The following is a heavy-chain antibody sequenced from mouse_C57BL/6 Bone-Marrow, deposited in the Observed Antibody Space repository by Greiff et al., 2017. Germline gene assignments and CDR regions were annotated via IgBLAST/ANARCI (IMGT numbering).Heavy chain of an antibody. Sequence: VQLQESGPGLVQPSQSLSISCTVSGFSFTSYGVHWVRQSPGKGLEWLGLIWSGGSTDYNAAFISRLSISKDNSKSQVFFKRNSLQADDTAIYYCASHYYGSSSYYFDGGGQGTTLTVSS. D-gene: IGHD1-1*01. CDR2: IWSGGST. CDR3: ASHYYGSSSYYFDG. V-gene: IGHV2-2*01. J-gene: IGHJ2*01. CDR1: GFSFTSYG.